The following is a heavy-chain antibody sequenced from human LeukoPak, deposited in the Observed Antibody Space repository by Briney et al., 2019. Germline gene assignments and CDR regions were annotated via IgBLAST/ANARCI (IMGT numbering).Heavy chain of an antibody. D-gene: IGHD3-3*01. CDR3: ARGGEGVLRFLEWLLSTLDY. CDR2: INPNSGYT. J-gene: IGHJ4*02. V-gene: IGHV1-2*02. CDR1: GYTFTGYY. Sequence: ASVKVSCKASGYTFTGYYMHWVRQAPGQGLEWMGWINPNSGYTNCAQKFQGRVTMTRDTSISTAYMELSRLRSDDTAVYYCARGGEGVLRFLEWLLSTLDYWGQGTLVTVSS.